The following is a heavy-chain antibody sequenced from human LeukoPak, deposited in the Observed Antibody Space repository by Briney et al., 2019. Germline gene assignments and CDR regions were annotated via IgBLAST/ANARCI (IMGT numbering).Heavy chain of an antibody. Sequence: GGSLSLSCAASGFTFSSYAMHWVRQAPGKGLEWVAVISYDGSNKYYADSVKGRFTISRDNSKNTLYLQMNSLRAEDTAVYYCARDPDHDEIVLMVLGYFQHWGQGTLVTVSS. CDR2: ISYDGSNK. V-gene: IGHV3-30-3*01. D-gene: IGHD2-8*01. CDR1: GFTFSSYA. CDR3: ARDPDHDEIVLMVLGYFQH. J-gene: IGHJ1*01.